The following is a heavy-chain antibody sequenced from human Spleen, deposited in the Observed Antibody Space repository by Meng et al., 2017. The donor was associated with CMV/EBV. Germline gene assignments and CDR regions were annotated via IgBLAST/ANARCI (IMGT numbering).Heavy chain of an antibody. CDR1: GFTFSSYG. CDR3: ARVVPAAIGNYYYYGMDV. V-gene: IGHV3-33*01. CDR2: IWYDGSNK. D-gene: IGHD2-2*02. Sequence: GESLKISCAASGFTFSSYGMHWVRQAPGKGLEWVAVIWYDGSNKYYADSVKGRFTISRDNSKNTLYLQMNSLRAEDTAVYYCARVVPAAIGNYYYYGMDVWGQGTTVTVSS. J-gene: IGHJ6*02.